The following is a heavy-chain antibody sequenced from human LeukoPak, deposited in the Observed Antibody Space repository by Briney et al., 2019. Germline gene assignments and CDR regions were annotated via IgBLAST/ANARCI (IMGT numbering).Heavy chain of an antibody. CDR1: GYTFTGYY. J-gene: IGHJ4*02. V-gene: IGHV1-2*02. Sequence: ASVKVSCKASGYTFTGYYMHWVRQAPGQGLEWMGWINPNSGGTNYAQKFQGRVTMTEDTSTDTAYMELSSLRSEDTAVYYCATAVRYSSDTFDYRGQGTLVTVSS. CDR2: INPNSGGT. D-gene: IGHD6-19*01. CDR3: ATAVRYSSDTFDY.